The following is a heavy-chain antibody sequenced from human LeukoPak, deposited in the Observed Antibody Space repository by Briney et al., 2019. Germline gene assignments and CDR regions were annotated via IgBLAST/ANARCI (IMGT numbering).Heavy chain of an antibody. CDR1: GAFLNRYY. D-gene: IGHD2/OR15-2a*01. V-gene: IGHV4-4*07. Sequence: SETLSLICSVSGAFLNRYYWNWIRHSAGKGLEWVGRIYASGSTNYNPSLKSRVTISMDKSKNQFSLNLKSVTAADTAIYYCARDFYGDDGHHPFDYWGQGVLVTVSS. CDR3: ARDFYGDDGHHPFDY. CDR2: IYASGST. J-gene: IGHJ4*02.